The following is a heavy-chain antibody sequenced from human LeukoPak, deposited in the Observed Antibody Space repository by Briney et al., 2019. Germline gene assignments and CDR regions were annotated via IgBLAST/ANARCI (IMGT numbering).Heavy chain of an antibody. V-gene: IGHV3-48*03. CDR3: ARTGYSAFDI. J-gene: IGHJ3*02. Sequence: GGSLRLSCAASGFTFSNYEMNWVRQAPGKGLEWISYITSSGSPIYYADSVKGRFTISRDNAKNSLYLQMNSLRDEDTAVYYCARTGYSAFDIWGQGTMVAVSS. CDR1: GFTFSNYE. CDR2: ITSSGSPI. D-gene: IGHD2-21*01.